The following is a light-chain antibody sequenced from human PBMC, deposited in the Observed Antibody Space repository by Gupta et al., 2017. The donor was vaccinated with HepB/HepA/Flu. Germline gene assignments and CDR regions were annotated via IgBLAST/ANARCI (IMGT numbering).Light chain of an antibody. V-gene: IGKV3-20*01. CDR1: QSVSSIY. Sequence: EIVLTQSPGTLSLSPGERATLSCRASQSVSSIYLAWYHQKPGQAPRLLIYGTSSRATDIPDRFSGSGSGTDFTLTISRLEPEDFAVYYCQQHGTLPWTFGQGTKVEFK. CDR3: QQHGTLPWT. J-gene: IGKJ1*01. CDR2: GTS.